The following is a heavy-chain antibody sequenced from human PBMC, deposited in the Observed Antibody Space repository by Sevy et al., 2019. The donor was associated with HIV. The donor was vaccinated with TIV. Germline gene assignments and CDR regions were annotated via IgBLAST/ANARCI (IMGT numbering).Heavy chain of an antibody. CDR3: ARPADYVNYYYGMDV. CDR1: GGSISSGY. V-gene: IGHV4-39*01. D-gene: IGHD4-17*01. Sequence: SETLSLTCTVSGGSISSGYWVWIRQSPGKGLEWIGSIYYSGSTYCNPSLKSRVIISVDTSKNQFSLKLSSVTAADTALYYCARPADYVNYYYGMDVWGQGTTVTVSS. CDR2: IYYSGST. J-gene: IGHJ6*02.